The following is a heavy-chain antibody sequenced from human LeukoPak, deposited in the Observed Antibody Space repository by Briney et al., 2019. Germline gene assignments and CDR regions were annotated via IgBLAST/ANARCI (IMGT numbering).Heavy chain of an antibody. CDR3: AKAELGVDTFFDY. CDR1: GFTFSDYA. J-gene: IGHJ4*02. CDR2: LSGSGAGT. Sequence: GGSLRLSCAASGFTFSDYALGWVRQAPGRGLEWVATLSGSGAGTYYSDSMQGRFTISRDNSKRTLFLQMNSLRAEDTAFYYCAKAELGVDTFFDYWGQGTLVTVSS. V-gene: IGHV3-23*01. D-gene: IGHD3-3*01.